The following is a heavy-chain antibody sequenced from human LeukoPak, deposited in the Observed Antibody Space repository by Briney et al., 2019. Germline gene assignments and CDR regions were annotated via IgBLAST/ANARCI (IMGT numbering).Heavy chain of an antibody. CDR3: SREWRRENYDFWSGYYTDIDY. D-gene: IGHD3-3*01. CDR1: GFTFSSYW. J-gene: IGHJ4*02. V-gene: IGHV3-7*01. Sequence: PGGSLRLSCAASGFTFSSYWLSWVRQAPGKGLEWVAHIKQDGSEKYYVESVKSRFTISRDNAKNSLYLQMNSLRAEDTAVYYSSREWRRENYDFWSGYYTDIDYWGQGTLVSVSS. CDR2: IKQDGSEK.